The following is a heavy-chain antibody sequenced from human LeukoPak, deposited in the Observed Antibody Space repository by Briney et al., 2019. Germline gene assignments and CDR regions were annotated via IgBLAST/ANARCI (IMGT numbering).Heavy chain of an antibody. D-gene: IGHD6-6*01. CDR3: ASSHSGSHLMFDY. CDR1: GYSFTSYW. J-gene: IGHJ4*02. Sequence: GESLKISCKGSGYSFTSYWIGWVRQMPGKGLEWMVIIYPGDSDTRYSPSFQGQVTISADKSISTAYLQWSSLKASDTAMYYCASSHSGSHLMFDYWGQGTLVTVSS. CDR2: IYPGDSDT. V-gene: IGHV5-51*01.